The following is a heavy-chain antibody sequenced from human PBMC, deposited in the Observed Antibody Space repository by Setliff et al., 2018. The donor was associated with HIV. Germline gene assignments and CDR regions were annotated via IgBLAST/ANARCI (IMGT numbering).Heavy chain of an antibody. CDR1: GGSLSSYY. CDR3: AAFDSGRDV. V-gene: IGHV4-34*01. D-gene: IGHD6-19*01. Sequence: LSLTCVAYGGSLSSYYWNWIRQTPGKGLEWIGEIHPTGHINYNPSYKSRVTVSLDTSKIQFSLKLNSVTAADTGVYYCAAFDSGRDVWGQGTLVTVSS. J-gene: IGHJ4*02. CDR2: IHPTGHI.